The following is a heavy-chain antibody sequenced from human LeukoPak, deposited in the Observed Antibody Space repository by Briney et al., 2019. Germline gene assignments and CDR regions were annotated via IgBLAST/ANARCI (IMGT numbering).Heavy chain of an antibody. CDR2: VSPDGNLA. CDR3: ARDLSFSPDH. CDR1: GFTLITSW. Sequence: GGSLSLSFAGSGFTLITSWMPGVRQPPGKGPVWVAHVSPDGNLANYADSVKGRFIISRDNAKNTLFLQMNSLRAEDTAVYYCARDLSFSPDHWGQGTLVTVSS. V-gene: IGHV3-74*01. J-gene: IGHJ4*02.